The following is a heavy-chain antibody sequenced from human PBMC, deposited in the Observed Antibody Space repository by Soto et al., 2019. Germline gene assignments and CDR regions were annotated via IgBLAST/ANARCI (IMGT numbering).Heavy chain of an antibody. CDR1: RYTFTKYY. CDR3: ARINLSYDSSGYVDL. Sequence: ASVKVSCKASRYTFTKYYLHWVRQAPGQGLEWMGVINPSGGGTKYAQKFQGRVTMTKDTSTSTVYMDLSSLRSEDTAVYFCARINLSYDSSGYVDLWGQGTLVTVSS. D-gene: IGHD3-22*01. J-gene: IGHJ5*02. V-gene: IGHV1-46*01. CDR2: INPSGGGT.